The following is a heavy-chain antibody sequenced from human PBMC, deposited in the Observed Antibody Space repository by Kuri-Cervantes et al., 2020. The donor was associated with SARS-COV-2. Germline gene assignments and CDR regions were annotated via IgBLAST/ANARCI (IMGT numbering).Heavy chain of an antibody. CDR2: MNPNSGNT. Sequence: ASVKVSCKASGYTFTGYYMHWVRQAPGQGLEWMGWMNPNSGNTGYAQKFQGRVTITRDTSASTAYMELRSLRSDDTAVYYCARETGWYMDVWGKGTTVTVSS. CDR1: GYTFTGYY. CDR3: ARETGWYMDV. J-gene: IGHJ6*03. D-gene: IGHD1-1*01. V-gene: IGHV1-8*03.